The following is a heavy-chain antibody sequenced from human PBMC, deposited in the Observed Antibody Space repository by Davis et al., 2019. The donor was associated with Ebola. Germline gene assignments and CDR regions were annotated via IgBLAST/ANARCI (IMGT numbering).Heavy chain of an antibody. CDR2: IYYSGTT. V-gene: IGHV4-31*03. Sequence: SETLSLTCTVSGGSISSGGYYWSWIRQHPGKGLEWIGYIYYSGTTYYNPSLKSRVTISVDTSKNQFSLKLSSVTAADTAVYYCARAFYDTSSYYYKVVFDYWGQGTLVTVSS. D-gene: IGHD3-10*01. CDR1: GGSISSGGYY. CDR3: ARAFYDTSSYYYKVVFDY. J-gene: IGHJ4*02.